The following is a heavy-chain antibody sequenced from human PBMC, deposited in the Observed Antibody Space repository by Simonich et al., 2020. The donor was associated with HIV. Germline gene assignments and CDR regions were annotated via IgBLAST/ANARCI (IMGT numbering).Heavy chain of an antibody. Sequence: GGGLVKPGGSLRLSCAASGFIFSSYSMKWVRQAPGKGLEWVSFISSSKNYIYYADSVKGRFTISRENAKDSLYLQMNSLRAEDTAVYYCARGRYYYDSIGSRRNHHYYYMDVWGKGTTVTVSS. CDR3: ARGRYYYDSIGSRRNHHYYYMDV. CDR1: GFIFSSYS. J-gene: IGHJ6*03. D-gene: IGHD3-22*01. CDR2: ISSSKNYI. V-gene: IGHV3-21*01.